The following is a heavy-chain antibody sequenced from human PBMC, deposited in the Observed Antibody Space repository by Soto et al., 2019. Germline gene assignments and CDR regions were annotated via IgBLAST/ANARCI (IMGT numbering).Heavy chain of an antibody. CDR3: AREGALITFGGVIEY. Sequence: GGSLRLSCAASGFTFSSYWMSWVRQAPGKGLEWVANIKQDGSEKYYVDSVKGRFTISRDKAKNSLYLQMNSLRAEDTAVYYCAREGALITFGGVIEYWGQGTLVTVSS. CDR2: IKQDGSEK. V-gene: IGHV3-7*01. CDR1: GFTFSSYW. D-gene: IGHD3-16*02. J-gene: IGHJ4*02.